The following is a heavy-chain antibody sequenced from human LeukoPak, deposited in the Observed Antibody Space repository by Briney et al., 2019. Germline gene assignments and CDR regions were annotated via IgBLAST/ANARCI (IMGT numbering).Heavy chain of an antibody. V-gene: IGHV1-69*04. D-gene: IGHD2-2*01. Sequence: ASVKVSCKASGGTFSSYAFSWVRQAPGQGLEWMGRIIPILGIANYAQKFQGRVTITADKSTSTAYMELSSLRSEDTAVYYCARVGASDSFDPWGQGTLVTVSS. J-gene: IGHJ5*02. CDR2: IIPILGIA. CDR1: GGTFSSYA. CDR3: ARVGASDSFDP.